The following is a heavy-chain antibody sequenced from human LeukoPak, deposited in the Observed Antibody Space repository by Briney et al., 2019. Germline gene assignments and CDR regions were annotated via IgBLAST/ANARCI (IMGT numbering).Heavy chain of an antibody. V-gene: IGHV5-51*01. CDR2: IYPRDSDT. Sequence: GESLKISCKASGYTFISYWIGWVRQMPGKGLEWMGIIYPRDSDTTYSPSFQGQVTIPADKSISTAYLQWGSLKASDTAIYYCARRGEYSYGNAFDIWGQGTMLTVSS. CDR3: ARRGEYSYGNAFDI. CDR1: GYTFISYW. J-gene: IGHJ3*02. D-gene: IGHD5-18*01.